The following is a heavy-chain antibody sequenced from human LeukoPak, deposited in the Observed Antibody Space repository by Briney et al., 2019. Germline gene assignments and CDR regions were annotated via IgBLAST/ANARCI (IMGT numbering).Heavy chain of an antibody. J-gene: IGHJ3*02. V-gene: IGHV4-59*01. CDR3: ARENTMVRGAFDAFDI. D-gene: IGHD3-10*01. CDR2: IYYSGST. CDR1: GGSISSYC. Sequence: SETLSLTCTVSGGSISSYCWSWIRQPPGKGLEWIGYIYYSGSTNYNPSLKNRVTISVDTSNNQFSLKLSSVTAADTAVYYCARENTMVRGAFDAFDIWGQGTMVTVSS.